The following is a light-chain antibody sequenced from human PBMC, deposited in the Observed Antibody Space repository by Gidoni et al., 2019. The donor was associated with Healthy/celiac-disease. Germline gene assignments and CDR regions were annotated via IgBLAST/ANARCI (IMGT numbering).Light chain of an antibody. J-gene: IGKJ2*01. V-gene: IGKV2-28*01. CDR1: QSLLHSNGYNY. Sequence: DIVMTQSPLSLPVTPGEPASISCRSSQSLLHSNGYNYLDWYLQKPGQSPQLLIYLGSTRASGVPDRFSGSGSGTDFTLKISRVEAEDVGVYYCMQALQTPMYTFXXXTKLEIK. CDR3: MQALQTPMYT. CDR2: LGS.